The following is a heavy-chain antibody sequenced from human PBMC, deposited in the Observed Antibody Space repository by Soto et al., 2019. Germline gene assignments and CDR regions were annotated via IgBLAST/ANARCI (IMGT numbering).Heavy chain of an antibody. D-gene: IGHD4-17*01. CDR3: ARGCFSPYGDCTLDY. CDR2: ISAYNGKT. V-gene: IGHV1-18*01. Sequence: ASVKVSCKASGYTFTSYGISWVRQAPGQGLEWMGWISAYNGKTNYAQKFQGRVTITTDKSTSTAYMELSSLRSEDTAVYYCARGCFSPYGDCTLDYWGQGTLVTVSS. CDR1: GYTFTSYG. J-gene: IGHJ4*02.